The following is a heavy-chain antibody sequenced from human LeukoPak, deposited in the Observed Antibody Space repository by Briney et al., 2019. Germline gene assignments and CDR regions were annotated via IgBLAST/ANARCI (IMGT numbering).Heavy chain of an antibody. Sequence: SETLSLTCTVSGGSISSGGYYWSWIRQHPGKGLEWIGYIYYSGSTYYNPSLKSRVTISVDTSKNQFSLKLSSVTAADTAVCYCARGRLSYYDSSGDLDYWGQGTLVTVSS. CDR2: IYYSGST. J-gene: IGHJ4*02. V-gene: IGHV4-31*03. CDR3: ARGRLSYYDSSGDLDY. CDR1: GGSISSGGYY. D-gene: IGHD3-22*01.